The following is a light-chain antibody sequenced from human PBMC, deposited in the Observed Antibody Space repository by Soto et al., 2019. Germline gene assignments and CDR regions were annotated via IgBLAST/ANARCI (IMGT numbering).Light chain of an antibody. CDR2: AAS. J-gene: IGKJ4*01. V-gene: IGKV3-11*01. CDR1: QSVSSY. Sequence: EIVLTQSPATLSLSPGERATLSCRASQSVSSYLAWYQQKPGQAPMLLIYAASNRATGIPARFSGSGSGTDFTLTISSLEPEDFAVYYCQQRSNWPPFTFGGGTKVEIK. CDR3: QQRSNWPPFT.